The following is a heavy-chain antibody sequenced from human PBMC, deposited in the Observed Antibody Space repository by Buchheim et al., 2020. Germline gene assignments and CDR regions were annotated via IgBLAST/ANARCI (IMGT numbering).Heavy chain of an antibody. CDR1: GGSISSGGYS. V-gene: IGHV4-30-4*07. CDR3: ARHAHVPLGFDP. Sequence: QVQLQESGPGLVKPSQTLSLTCAVSGGSISSGGYSWSWIRQPPGKGLEWIGYIYYSGSTYYNPSLKSRVTIFVETSKNHLPLKLSSVTAADTAVYYCARHAHVPLGFDPWGQGTL. CDR2: IYYSGST. J-gene: IGHJ5*02.